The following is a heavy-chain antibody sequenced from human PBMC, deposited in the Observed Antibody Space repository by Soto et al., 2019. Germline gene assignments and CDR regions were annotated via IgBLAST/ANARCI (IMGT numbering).Heavy chain of an antibody. V-gene: IGHV4-59*11. Sequence: SETLSLTCTVSGDSISSHYWSWIRQPPGKGLEWIGFGSTKYNPSLKSRIRISVDTSKNQFSLNLTSATAADTAVYYCARVSTSASGSYYTLDYWGQGTLVTVS. D-gene: IGHD3-10*01. J-gene: IGHJ4*02. CDR3: ARVSTSASGSYYTLDY. CDR2: GST. CDR1: GDSISSHY.